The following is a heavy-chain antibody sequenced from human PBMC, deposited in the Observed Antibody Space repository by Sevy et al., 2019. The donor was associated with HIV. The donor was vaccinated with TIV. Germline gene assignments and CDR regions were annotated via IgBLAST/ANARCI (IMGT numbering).Heavy chain of an antibody. Sequence: SETLSLTCNVSGGSVSSGSYYWNWIRQPPGKGLEWIGHLYDSENIKYNPYLKSRVTISVDTSKNQFSLKLTSVTAADTAVYYCARGGRLRGEYVQHWGQGTLVTVSS. V-gene: IGHV4-61*01. CDR1: GGSVSSGSYY. D-gene: IGHD3-16*01. CDR2: LYDSENI. CDR3: ARGGRLRGEYVQH. J-gene: IGHJ1*01.